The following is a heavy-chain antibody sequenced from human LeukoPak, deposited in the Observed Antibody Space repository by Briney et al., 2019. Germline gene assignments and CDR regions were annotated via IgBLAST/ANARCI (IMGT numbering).Heavy chain of an antibody. CDR1: GLTFSSSW. CDR3: ARDLAYSRLDY. CDR2: INPDGNKK. V-gene: IGHV3-7*01. D-gene: IGHD5-18*01. Sequence: GGSLRLSCAVSGLTFSSSWMDWVRQAPGKGLEWVASINPDGNKKYSADSVKGRFTISRDNAENSLYLQMNSLRVEDAAFYYCARDLAYSRLDYWGQGMLVTVSS. J-gene: IGHJ4*02.